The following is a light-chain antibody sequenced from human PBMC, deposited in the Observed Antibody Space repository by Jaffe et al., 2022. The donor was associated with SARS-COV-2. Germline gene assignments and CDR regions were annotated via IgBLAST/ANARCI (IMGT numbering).Light chain of an antibody. CDR3: QQYSDYPKT. J-gene: IGKJ1*01. Sequence: DIRMTQSPSTLSASVGDRVIITCRASQRINDWLAWYQQKPGKAPKVLIHKASALESGVPSRFSGSGSGAEFTLTISGLQPDDFATYYCQQYSDYPKTFGQGTKVEVK. CDR2: KAS. V-gene: IGKV1-5*03. CDR1: QRINDW.